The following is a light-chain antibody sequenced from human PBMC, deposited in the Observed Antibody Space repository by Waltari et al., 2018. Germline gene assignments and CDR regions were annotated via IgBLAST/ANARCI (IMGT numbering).Light chain of an antibody. J-gene: IGKJ1*01. V-gene: IGKV4-1*01. Sequence: DIVMTQSPDSLPVALGERATITCRSSRTVLSTANSKNHLAWYQQKPGQSPKVIIYWASIRAPGVPDRFSGSGSGTEFTLTISSLLAEDVAVYFCQQYYDTPTFGQGTKVEIK. CDR1: RTVLSTANSKNH. CDR2: WAS. CDR3: QQYYDTPT.